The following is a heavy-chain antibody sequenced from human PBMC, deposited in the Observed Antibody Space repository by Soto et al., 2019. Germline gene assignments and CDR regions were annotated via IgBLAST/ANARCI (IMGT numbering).Heavy chain of an antibody. Sequence: QVQLVQSGAEEKKPGASVKVSCKASGYTFVTYAMHWVRQAPGQRLEWMGWINAGNGNTKYSQKFQGRVTITRDTSASTAYMELSSLRSEDTAVYDCARPGGCSYCYDYWGQGTLVTVSS. J-gene: IGHJ4*02. CDR3: ARPGGCSYCYDY. D-gene: IGHD5-18*01. V-gene: IGHV1-3*05. CDR2: INAGNGNT. CDR1: GYTFVTYA.